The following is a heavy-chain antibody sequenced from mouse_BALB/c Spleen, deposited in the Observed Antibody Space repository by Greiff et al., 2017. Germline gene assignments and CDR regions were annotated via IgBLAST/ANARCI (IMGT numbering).Heavy chain of an antibody. CDR2: ISSGGST. CDR1: GFTFSSYA. D-gene: IGHD1-1*01. J-gene: IGHJ4*01. CDR3: ARGRITTATDY. Sequence: EVMLVESGGGLVQPGGSLKLSCAASGFTFSSYAMSWVRQTPEKRLEWVASISSGGSTYYPDSVKGRFTISRDNARNILYLQMSSLRSEDTAMYYCARGRITTATDYWGQGTSVTVSS. V-gene: IGHV5-6-5*01.